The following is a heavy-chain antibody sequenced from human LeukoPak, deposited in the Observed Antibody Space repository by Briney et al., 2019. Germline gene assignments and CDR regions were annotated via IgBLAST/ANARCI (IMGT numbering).Heavy chain of an antibody. CDR3: ARDGNIYDSSGSDAFDI. D-gene: IGHD3-22*01. CDR2: IKQDGSEK. J-gene: IGHJ3*02. CDR1: GFTFSSYW. V-gene: IGHV3-7*01. Sequence: PGGSLRLSCAASGFTFSSYWMSWVRQAPGKGLEWVAHIKQDGSEKYYVDSVKGRFTISRDNAKNSLYLQMNSLRAEDTAVYYCARDGNIYDSSGSDAFDIWGQGTMVTVSS.